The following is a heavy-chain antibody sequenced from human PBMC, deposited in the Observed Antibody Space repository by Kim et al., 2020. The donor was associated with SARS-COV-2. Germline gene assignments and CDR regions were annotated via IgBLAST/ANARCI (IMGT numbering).Heavy chain of an antibody. Sequence: ETTHYNPSPKRRVTISVDTSKNQFSLKLSAVTAADTALYYWASGYLFDYWGQGTLVTVSS. CDR3: ASGYLFDY. CDR2: ETT. J-gene: IGHJ4*02. V-gene: IGHV4-34*01.